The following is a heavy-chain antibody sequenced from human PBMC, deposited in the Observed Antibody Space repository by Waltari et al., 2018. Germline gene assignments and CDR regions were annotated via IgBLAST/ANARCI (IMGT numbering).Heavy chain of an antibody. CDR1: GYTFTGYY. D-gene: IGHD3-22*01. CDR3: ANFYYDGSNQT. V-gene: IGHV1-2*06. CDR2: INPNSGGI. J-gene: IGHJ3*01. Sequence: QVQLVQSGAEVKKPGASVKVSCKTSGYTFTGYYFHWVRQAPGQGLEWMGRINPNSGGINYARKFQDRLTLARDTSTTTAYMELSGLKSDDTAVYYCANFYYDGSNQTWGQGTVVTVSS.